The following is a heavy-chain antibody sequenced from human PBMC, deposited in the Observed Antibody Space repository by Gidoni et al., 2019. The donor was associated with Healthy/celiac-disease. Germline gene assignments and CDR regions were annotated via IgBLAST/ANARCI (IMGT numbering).Heavy chain of an antibody. Sequence: QVQLQESGPGLVKPSETLSLTCAVSGYSISSGYYWGWIRQPPGKGLEWIGGIYHSGSTYYNPSLKSRVTISVDTSKNQFSLKLSSVTAADTAVYYCARGKDGSGLTRMDVWGQGTTVTVSS. V-gene: IGHV4-38-2*01. CDR2: IYHSGST. CDR1: GYSISSGYY. J-gene: IGHJ6*02. CDR3: ARGKDGSGLTRMDV. D-gene: IGHD3-10*01.